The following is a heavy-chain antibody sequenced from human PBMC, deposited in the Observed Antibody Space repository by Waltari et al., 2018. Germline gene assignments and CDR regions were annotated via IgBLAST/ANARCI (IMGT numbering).Heavy chain of an antibody. D-gene: IGHD6-19*01. Sequence: QVQLQESGPGLVKPSETLSLTCTVSGGSISSYYWSWIRQPAGKGLEWIGRIYTSGSTNYNPSLKSRFTMSVDTSKNQFSLKLSSVTAADTAVYYCARSKSSGWFRYFDYWGQGTLVTVSS. V-gene: IGHV4-4*07. CDR3: ARSKSSGWFRYFDY. CDR1: GGSISSYY. J-gene: IGHJ4*02. CDR2: IYTSGST.